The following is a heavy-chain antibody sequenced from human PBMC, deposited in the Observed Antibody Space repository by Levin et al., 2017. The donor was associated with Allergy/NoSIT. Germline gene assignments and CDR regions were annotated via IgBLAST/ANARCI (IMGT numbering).Heavy chain of an antibody. J-gene: IGHJ4*02. Sequence: SGGSLRLSCAASGFTFSRYAIHWVRQAPGRGLEWVAVIWYDGTNKYYADSVKGRFTISRDNSKSTVYLQMNSLRAEDTAVSYCARTHYYGSGTYYDIGYWGQGTLVTVSS. CDR2: IWYDGTNK. CDR1: GFTFSRYA. D-gene: IGHD3-10*01. V-gene: IGHV3-33*01. CDR3: ARTHYYGSGTYYDIGY.